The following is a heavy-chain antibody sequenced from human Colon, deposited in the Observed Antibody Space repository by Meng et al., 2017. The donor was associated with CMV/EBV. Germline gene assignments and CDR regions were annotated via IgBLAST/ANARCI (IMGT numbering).Heavy chain of an antibody. CDR2: IVGGGGSRT. CDR1: GFSFNAYP. V-gene: IGHV3-23*01. CDR3: AKREYCSGSSCYTLNYYYYAVDI. J-gene: IGHJ6*02. Sequence: GGSLRLSCAASGFSFNAYPIHWVRQAPGKGLEWVSAIVGGGGSRTYYADSVKGRFTISRDNSKSTLYLQINSPRVEDTAVYYCAKREYCSGSSCYTLNYYYYAVDIWGQGTTVTVSS. D-gene: IGHD2-15*01.